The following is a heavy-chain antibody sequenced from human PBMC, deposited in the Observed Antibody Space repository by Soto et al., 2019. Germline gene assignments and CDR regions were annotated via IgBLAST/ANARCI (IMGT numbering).Heavy chain of an antibody. CDR3: ARQRTTVVTQAYFDH. CDR1: GESISSSSYY. CDR2: IYYSGRT. J-gene: IGHJ4*02. D-gene: IGHD2-21*02. Sequence: SETLSLTCIVSGESISSSSYYWGWIRQPPGKGSEWIGSIYYSGRTYYNPSFKSRVTISIDTSKNQFSLKLSSVTATDTAVYYCARQRTTVVTQAYFDHWGQGALVTVSS. V-gene: IGHV4-39*01.